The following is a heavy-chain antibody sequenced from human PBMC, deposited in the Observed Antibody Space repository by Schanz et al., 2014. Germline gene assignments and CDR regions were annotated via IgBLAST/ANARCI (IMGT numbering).Heavy chain of an antibody. J-gene: IGHJ1*01. CDR2: IKQDGSEK. V-gene: IGHV3-7*03. CDR1: GFTFSGYA. D-gene: IGHD2-15*01. Sequence: EVQLLESGGGLVQPGGSLRISCAASGFTFSGYAMSWVRQAPGKGLEWVANIKQDGSEKYYVDSVKGRFTISRDNAKNSLYLQMNSLRAEDTAVYFCAKESEIVVVVGTSMSGDFHHWGQGTLVTVSS. CDR3: AKESEIVVVVGTSMSGDFHH.